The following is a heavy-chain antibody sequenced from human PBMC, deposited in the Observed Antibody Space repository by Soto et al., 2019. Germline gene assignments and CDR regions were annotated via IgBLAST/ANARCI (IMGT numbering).Heavy chain of an antibody. D-gene: IGHD3-10*01. J-gene: IGHJ6*02. Sequence: ASVKVSCKASGYTFTSYYMHWVRQAPGQGLEWMGIINPSGGRTSYAQKFQGRVTMTRDTSTSTVYMELSSLRSEDTAVYYCARWGYYGSGSYRYYYYGMDVWGQGTTVTVSS. V-gene: IGHV1-46*01. CDR2: INPSGGRT. CDR3: ARWGYYGSGSYRYYYYGMDV. CDR1: GYTFTSYY.